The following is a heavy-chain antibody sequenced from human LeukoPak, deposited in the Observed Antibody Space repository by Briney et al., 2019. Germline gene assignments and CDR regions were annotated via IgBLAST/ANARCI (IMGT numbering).Heavy chain of an antibody. Sequence: KTSETLSLTCTVSGGSISSYYWSWIRQPPGKGLEWIGYIYYSGSTNYNPSLKSRVTISVDTSKNQFSLKLSSVTAADTAVYYCAREGVGYDPDYWGQGTLVTVSS. CDR1: GGSISSYY. D-gene: IGHD3-3*01. V-gene: IGHV4-59*01. J-gene: IGHJ4*02. CDR3: AREGVGYDPDY. CDR2: IYYSGST.